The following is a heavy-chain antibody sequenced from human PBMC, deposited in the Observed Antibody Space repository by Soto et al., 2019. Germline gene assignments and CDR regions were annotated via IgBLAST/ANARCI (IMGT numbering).Heavy chain of an antibody. CDR1: NGSITSAVYY. Sequence: SETLSLTCSVSNGSITSAVYYWGWIRQPPGKGLEWIGSIYHSGSTYYNPSLQGRVTISVDTSKNQFSLKLSSVTAADTAVYFCAGRSSLASVQVYFGEISNYNWFDPWGQGTLVTVSS. CDR2: IYHSGST. V-gene: IGHV4-39*01. J-gene: IGHJ5*02. D-gene: IGHD3-10*01. CDR3: AGRSSLASVQVYFGEISNYNWFDP.